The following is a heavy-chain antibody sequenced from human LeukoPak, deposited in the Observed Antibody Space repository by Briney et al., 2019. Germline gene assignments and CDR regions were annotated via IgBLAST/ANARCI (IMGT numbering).Heavy chain of an antibody. Sequence: GRSLRLSCAASGFTFSDYYMSWIRQAPGKGLEWVSYISSSGSTIYYADSVKGRFTISRDNAKNSLYLQMNSLRAEDTAVYYCARAYCSSTSCYPPNYWGQGTLVTVSS. CDR2: ISSSGSTI. J-gene: IGHJ4*02. CDR1: GFTFSDYY. CDR3: ARAYCSSTSCYPPNY. V-gene: IGHV3-11*04. D-gene: IGHD2-2*01.